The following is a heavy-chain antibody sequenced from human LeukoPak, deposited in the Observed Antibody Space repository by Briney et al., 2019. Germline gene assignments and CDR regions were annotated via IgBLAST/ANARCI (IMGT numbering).Heavy chain of an antibody. J-gene: IGHJ4*02. CDR1: GFTVSSNY. D-gene: IGHD3-22*01. V-gene: IGHV3-66*01. Sequence: GGSLRLSCAASGFTVSSNYVSWVRQAPGKGLEWVSVIYSGGSTYYADSVKGRFTISRDNSKNTLYLQMNSLRAEDTAVYYCARGPYDSSGYSPLRYWGQGTLVTVSS. CDR3: ARGPYDSSGYSPLRY. CDR2: IYSGGST.